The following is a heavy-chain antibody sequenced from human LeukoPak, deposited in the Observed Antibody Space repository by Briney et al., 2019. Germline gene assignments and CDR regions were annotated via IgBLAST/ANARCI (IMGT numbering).Heavy chain of an antibody. CDR1: GYTFTSYY. CDR3: ARVHKYYYDSSGYYY. D-gene: IGHD3-22*01. CDR2: INPSGGST. J-gene: IGHJ4*02. Sequence: ASVKVSCKASGYTFTSYYMHWVRQAPGQGLEWMGIINPSGGSTSYAQKFQGRVTMTRDTSTSTVYMELSSLRSEDTAVYDCARVHKYYYDSSGYYYWGQGTLVTVSS. V-gene: IGHV1-46*01.